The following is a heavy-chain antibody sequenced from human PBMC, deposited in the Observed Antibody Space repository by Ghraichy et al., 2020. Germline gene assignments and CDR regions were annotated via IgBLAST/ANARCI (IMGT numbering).Heavy chain of an antibody. CDR1: GYTLTELS. CDR3: ATTIIYRELLSNWFDP. V-gene: IGHV1-24*01. Sequence: ASVKVSCKVSGYTLTELSMHWVRQAPGKGLEWMGGFDPEDGETIYAQKFQGRVTMTEDTSTDTAYMELSSLRSEDTAVYYCATTIIYRELLSNWFDPWGQGTLVTVSS. J-gene: IGHJ5*02. D-gene: IGHD1-26*01. CDR2: FDPEDGET.